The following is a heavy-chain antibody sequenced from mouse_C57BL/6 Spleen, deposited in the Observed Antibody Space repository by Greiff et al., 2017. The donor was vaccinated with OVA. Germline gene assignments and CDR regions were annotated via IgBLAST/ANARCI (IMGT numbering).Heavy chain of an antibody. J-gene: IGHJ4*01. Sequence: VQLQQSGPELVKPGASVKISCQASGYSFTGYYMNWVKQSPEKSLEWIGEINPSTGGTTYNQKFKAKATLTVDKSSRTAYMQLKSLTSEDSAVYYCARRGFYYAMDYWGQGTSVTVSS. CDR3: ARRGFYYAMDY. CDR2: INPSTGGT. CDR1: GYSFTGYY. V-gene: IGHV1-42*01.